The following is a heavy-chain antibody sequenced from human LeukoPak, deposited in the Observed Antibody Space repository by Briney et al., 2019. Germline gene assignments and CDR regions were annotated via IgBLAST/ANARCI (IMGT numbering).Heavy chain of an antibody. D-gene: IGHD4-17*01. V-gene: IGHV4-59*08. Sequence: SETLSLTCTVSGGSINSYYWSWVRQPPGKGLEWIGYIHYSGSTNYDRSVKGRVTISVDTSKNQFSMKLSSVTAADTAVYYCAKSNYGDYSPTFFDPWGQGTLVTVSS. CDR3: AKSNYGDYSPTFFDP. J-gene: IGHJ5*02. CDR2: IHYSGST. CDR1: GGSINSYY.